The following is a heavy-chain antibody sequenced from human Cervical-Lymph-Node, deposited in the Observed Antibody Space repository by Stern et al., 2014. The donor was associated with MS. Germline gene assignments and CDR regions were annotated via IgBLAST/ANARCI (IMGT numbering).Heavy chain of an antibody. V-gene: IGHV1-69*01. CDR2: ISPILGTA. CDR1: GGTFSSYA. D-gene: IGHD5-12*01. J-gene: IGHJ4*02. Sequence: VQLVESGAEVKKPGSSVKVSCKASGGTFSSYAITWVRQAPGQGLEWMGGISPILGTANYAQKFQGRVTITADESTRTAYMELSSLRSEDTALYYCARGIVATIHTFWGQGTLVTVSS. CDR3: ARGIVATIHTF.